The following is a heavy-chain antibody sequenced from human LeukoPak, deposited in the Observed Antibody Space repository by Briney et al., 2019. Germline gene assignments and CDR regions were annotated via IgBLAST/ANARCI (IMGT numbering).Heavy chain of an antibody. D-gene: IGHD3-3*01. CDR2: IKQDGSET. CDR3: ARDVEPPNFWSGYSY. V-gene: IGHV3-7*01. CDR1: GFTFSSYW. J-gene: IGHJ4*02. Sequence: GGSLRLSCAASGFTFSSYWMSWVRQAPGRGLEWVANIKQDGSETYYVDSMKGRFTISRDNAKSSLFLQMNSLRAEDTAVYYCARDVEPPNFWSGYSYWGQGSLVTVSS.